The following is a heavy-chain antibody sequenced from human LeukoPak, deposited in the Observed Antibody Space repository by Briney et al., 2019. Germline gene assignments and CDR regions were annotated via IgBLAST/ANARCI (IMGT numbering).Heavy chain of an antibody. V-gene: IGHV3-7*03. CDR1: GFSFSNYW. CDR2: INGDGSHS. J-gene: IGHJ4*02. D-gene: IGHD6-13*01. CDR3: VKNSGWYCLDY. Sequence: PGGSLRLSCAASGFSFSNYWMTWVRQAPGKGLERVAGINGDGSHSYCVDSVKGRFTLSRDNAKNSLFLQMNSLRAEDTAVYYCVKNSGWYCLDYWGQGTLVTVSS.